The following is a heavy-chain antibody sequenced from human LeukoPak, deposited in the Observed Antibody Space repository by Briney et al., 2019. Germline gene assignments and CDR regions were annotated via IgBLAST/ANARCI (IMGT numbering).Heavy chain of an antibody. J-gene: IGHJ5*02. Sequence: PGGSLRLSCAASGFTFSSYAVHWVRQAPGKGLEWVAVISYDGSNRYYADSVKGRFTISRDNSKSTLYLQMNSLRAEDTAVYYCARGQVGIAVAATIYWFDPWGQGTLVTVSS. CDR2: ISYDGSNR. D-gene: IGHD6-19*01. CDR3: ARGQVGIAVAATIYWFDP. V-gene: IGHV3-30-3*01. CDR1: GFTFSSYA.